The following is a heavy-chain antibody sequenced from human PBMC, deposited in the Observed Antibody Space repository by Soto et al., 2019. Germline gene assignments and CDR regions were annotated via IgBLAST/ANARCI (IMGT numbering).Heavy chain of an antibody. V-gene: IGHV3-23*01. J-gene: IGHJ5*02. CDR1: GFIFGNYA. CDR2: ITGIDGRT. Sequence: EEQLLESGGDFVQPGGSLRLSCVGSGFIFGNYAMSWVRQAPGKGLEWVSSITGIDGRTYYADSVKGRFTISRDNPKNTLYLQMNNLRAEDTAMFYCAKDRGPYCSGGICYPPSRFDPWGQGTLVTVSS. D-gene: IGHD2-15*01. CDR3: AKDRGPYCSGGICYPPSRFDP.